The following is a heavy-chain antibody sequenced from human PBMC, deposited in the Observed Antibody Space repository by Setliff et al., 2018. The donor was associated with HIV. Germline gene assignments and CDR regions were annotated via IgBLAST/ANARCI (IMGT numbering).Heavy chain of an antibody. CDR1: GGSIYGSDYY. CDR2: IYYSGST. V-gene: IGHV4-39*02. D-gene: IGHD6-13*01. CDR3: ARDYSGWYYFGC. J-gene: IGHJ4*02. Sequence: SETLSLTCTASGGSIYGSDYYWGWIRQPPGKGLEWIGSIYYSGSTYYNPSLKSRVTISVDTSKNQFSLKLSSVTAADTAVYYCARDYSGWYYFGCWGQGTLVTVSS.